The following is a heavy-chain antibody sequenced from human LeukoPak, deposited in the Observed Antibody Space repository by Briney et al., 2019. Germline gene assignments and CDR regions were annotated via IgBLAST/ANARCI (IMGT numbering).Heavy chain of an antibody. CDR2: FDPEDGET. CDR1: GYTLTELS. V-gene: IGHV1-24*01. Sequence: ASVKVSCKVSGYTLTELSMHWVRQAPGKGLEWMGGFDPEDGETIYAQKFQGGVTMTEDTSTDTAYMELSSLRSEDTAVYYCATAKNFWSGYYPLYAFDIWGQGTMVTVSS. J-gene: IGHJ3*02. CDR3: ATAKNFWSGYYPLYAFDI. D-gene: IGHD3-3*01.